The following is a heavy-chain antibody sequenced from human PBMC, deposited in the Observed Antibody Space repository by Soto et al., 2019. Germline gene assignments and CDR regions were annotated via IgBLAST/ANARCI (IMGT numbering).Heavy chain of an antibody. D-gene: IGHD4-17*01. CDR3: AKDRGALRWSEEHYYFDY. J-gene: IGHJ4*02. V-gene: IGHV3-30*18. CDR1: GFTFSGYG. CDR2: ISYDGRNK. Sequence: GGSLRLSCAVSGFTFSGYGMHWVRQAPGKGLEWVAVISYDGRNKYYADSVKGRFTISRDNSKNTLYLQMNSLRAEDTAVYYCAKDRGALRWSEEHYYFDYWGQGTLVTVSS.